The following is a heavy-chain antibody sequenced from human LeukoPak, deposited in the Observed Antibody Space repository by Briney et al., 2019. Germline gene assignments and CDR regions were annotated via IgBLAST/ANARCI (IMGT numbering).Heavy chain of an antibody. V-gene: IGHV3-23*01. CDR2: ISGSGGST. J-gene: IGHJ4*02. Sequence: GGSLRLSCAASGFTFSSYAMSWVRQAPGKGLEWVSAISGSGGSTYSADSVKGRFAISRDNSKNTLYLQINSLRAEDTAVYYCAKPISSGWYSFDYWGQGTLVTVSS. D-gene: IGHD6-19*01. CDR3: AKPISSGWYSFDY. CDR1: GFTFSSYA.